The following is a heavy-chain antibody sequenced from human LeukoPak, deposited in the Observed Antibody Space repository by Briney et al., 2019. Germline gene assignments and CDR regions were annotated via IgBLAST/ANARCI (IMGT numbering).Heavy chain of an antibody. CDR1: GYTFTSYY. CDR2: ISAYNGNT. D-gene: IGHD3-10*01. Sequence: GASVKVSCKASGYTFTSYYMHWVRQAPGQGLEWMGWISAYNGNTNYAQKLQGRVTMTTDTSTSTAYMELRSLRSDDTAVYYCARNDYYGSGSYYSPLGYWGQGTLVTVSS. CDR3: ARNDYYGSGSYYSPLGY. J-gene: IGHJ4*02. V-gene: IGHV1-18*04.